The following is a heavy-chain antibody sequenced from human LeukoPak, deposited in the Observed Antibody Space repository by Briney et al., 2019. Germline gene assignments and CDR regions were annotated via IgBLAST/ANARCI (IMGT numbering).Heavy chain of an antibody. CDR3: ARDRGTAVDY. CDR1: GGSISSYY. V-gene: IGHV4-59*01. J-gene: IGHJ4*02. Sequence: SETLSLTCTVSGGSISSYYWSWLRQPPGKGLEWIGYIYYSGSTNYNPSLKSRVTISVDTSKNQFSLKLSPVTAADTAVYYCARDRGTAVDYWGQGTLVTVSS. CDR2: IYYSGST. D-gene: IGHD6-13*01.